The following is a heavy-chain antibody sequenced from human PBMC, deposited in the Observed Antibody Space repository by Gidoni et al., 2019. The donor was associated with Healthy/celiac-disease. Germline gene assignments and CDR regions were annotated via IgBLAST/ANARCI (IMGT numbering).Heavy chain of an antibody. Sequence: QVQLQQWGAGLLKPSETLSLTCAVYGGSFSGYYLSWIRQPPGKGLEWIGEINHSGSTNYNPSLKSRVTISVETSKNQFYLKLSSVTAADTAVYYCARGGGSDIVVVVAAISYFDYWGQGTLVTVSS. D-gene: IGHD2-15*01. V-gene: IGHV4-34*01. CDR1: GGSFSGYY. CDR2: INHSGST. J-gene: IGHJ4*02. CDR3: ARGGGSDIVVVVAAISYFDY.